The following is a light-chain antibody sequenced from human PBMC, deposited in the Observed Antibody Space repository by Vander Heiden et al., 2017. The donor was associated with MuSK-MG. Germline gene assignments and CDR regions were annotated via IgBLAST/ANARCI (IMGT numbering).Light chain of an antibody. Sequence: EIVLTQSPATLSLSPGERATLSARASQSVSSYLAWYQQKPGQAPRLLIYDASNRATGIPARFSGSGSGTDFTLTISSLEPEDFAVYYCQQRSNWHTFGGGTKVEIK. CDR2: DAS. V-gene: IGKV3-11*01. CDR3: QQRSNWHT. J-gene: IGKJ4*01. CDR1: QSVSSY.